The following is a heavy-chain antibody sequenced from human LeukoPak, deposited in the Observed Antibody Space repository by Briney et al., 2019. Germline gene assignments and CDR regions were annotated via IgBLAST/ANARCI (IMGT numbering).Heavy chain of an antibody. J-gene: IGHJ4*02. CDR2: IYYSVST. D-gene: IGHD6-13*01. V-gene: IGHV4-39*01. CDR1: GGSISSSSYY. Sequence: PSETLSLTCTVSGGSISSSSYYWGWIRQPPGKGLEWIGSIYYSVSTYYNPSLKSRVTISVDTSKNQFSLKLSSVAAADTAVYFCATSSGSWTVSYWGQGTLVTVSS. CDR3: ATSSGSWTVSY.